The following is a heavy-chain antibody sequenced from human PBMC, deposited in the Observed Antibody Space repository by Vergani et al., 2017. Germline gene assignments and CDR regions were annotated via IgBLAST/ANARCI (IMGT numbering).Heavy chain of an antibody. CDR2: IWYDGATR. Sequence: QVRLVESGGGVVQTGGSLRLSCEASGFTFSDYNMHWVRQAPGKGLEWVAVIWYDGATRYMADAVKGRFTISRDNSKNTLYLQMNSLRAEDTAVYYCARDLAGSDYYYMDVWGKGTTVTVSS. CDR3: ARDLAGSDYYYMDV. J-gene: IGHJ6*03. CDR1: GFTFSDYN. V-gene: IGHV3-33*01. D-gene: IGHD3-10*01.